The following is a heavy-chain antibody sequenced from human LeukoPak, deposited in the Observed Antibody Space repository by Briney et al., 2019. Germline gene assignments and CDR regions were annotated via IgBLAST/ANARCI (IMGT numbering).Heavy chain of an antibody. CDR3: ARAGPRHAFDI. CDR2: INHSGST. Sequence: PSETLSLTCAVYGGSFSGYYWSWLRQPPGKGLEWIGEINHSGSTNYNPSLKSRVTISVDTSKNQFSLKLSSVTAADTAVYYCARAGPRHAFDIWGQGTMVTVSS. V-gene: IGHV4-34*01. CDR1: GGSFSGYY. J-gene: IGHJ3*02.